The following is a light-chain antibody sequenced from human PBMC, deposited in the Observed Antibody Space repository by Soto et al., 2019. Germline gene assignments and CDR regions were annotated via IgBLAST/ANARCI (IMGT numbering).Light chain of an antibody. Sequence: QSVLTQPPSASGTPGQRVTISCSGGSSNIGSNTVNWYQQLPVTAPKRFIYIDNQRPSGVPDRFSGSKYGTSASLAISGLQSDDEAEYYCAAWDDSLNGPVFGGGTKLTVL. J-gene: IGLJ2*01. V-gene: IGLV1-44*01. CDR3: AAWDDSLNGPV. CDR1: SSNIGSNT. CDR2: IDN.